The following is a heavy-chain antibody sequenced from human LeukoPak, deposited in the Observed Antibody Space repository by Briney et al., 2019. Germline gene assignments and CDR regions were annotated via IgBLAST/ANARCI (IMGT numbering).Heavy chain of an antibody. D-gene: IGHD3-3*01. CDR3: AKRHPYYYDFWSGYIDY. J-gene: IGHJ4*02. CDR1: GFTFSSYA. V-gene: IGHV3-23*01. CDR2: ISGSGGST. Sequence: PGGSLRLSCAASGFTFSSYAMSWVRQAPGKGLEWVSPISGSGGSTYYADSVKGRVTISSDNSKKPLYLQMNSLRAEDTAVYYCAKRHPYYYDFWSGYIDYWGQGTLVTVSS.